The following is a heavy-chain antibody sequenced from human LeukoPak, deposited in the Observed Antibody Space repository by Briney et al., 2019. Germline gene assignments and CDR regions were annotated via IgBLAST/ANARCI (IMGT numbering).Heavy chain of an antibody. Sequence: PGGSLRLSCAASGFTFSSYWMSWVRQAPGKGLEWVANIKQDGSEKYYVDSVKGRFTISRDNAKNSLYLQMNSLRAEDTAVYYCARDGTYGDYRGAFDIWGQGTMVTVSS. V-gene: IGHV3-7*01. D-gene: IGHD4-17*01. CDR2: IKQDGSEK. CDR1: GFTFSSYW. J-gene: IGHJ3*02. CDR3: ARDGTYGDYRGAFDI.